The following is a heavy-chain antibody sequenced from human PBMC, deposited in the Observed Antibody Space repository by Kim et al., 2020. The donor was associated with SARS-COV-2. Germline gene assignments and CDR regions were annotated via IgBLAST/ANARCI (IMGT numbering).Heavy chain of an antibody. CDR3: ARDAEYYDILTGYYPPCFYDCMDV. CDR2: IWYNGSTK. D-gene: IGHD3-9*01. CDR1: GFTFSSYG. J-gene: IGHJ6*04. V-gene: IGHV3-33*01. Sequence: GGSLRLSCAASGFTFSSYGMHWVRQAPGKGLEWVADIWYNGSTKYYADSVKGRFTISRDNSKNTLYLQMNSLRAEDTAVYYCARDAEYYDILTGYYPPCFYDCMDVWGEGTTVTVST.